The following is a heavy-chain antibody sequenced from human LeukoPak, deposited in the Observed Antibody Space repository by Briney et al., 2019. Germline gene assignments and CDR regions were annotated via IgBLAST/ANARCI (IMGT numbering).Heavy chain of an antibody. CDR3: VRNAHCDDTSCYAWFDP. CDR2: IIPLSGDT. J-gene: IGHJ5*02. D-gene: IGHD2-2*01. Sequence: ASVTVSCKASGFTFTDHYLHWMRQAPGHGLGWLGWIIPLSGDTNYAPNFQGRVTLTSDTSISTAYMELSSLRSDDTAVYYCVRNAHCDDTSCYAWFDPWGQGTLVTVSS. CDR1: GFTFTDHY. V-gene: IGHV1-2*02.